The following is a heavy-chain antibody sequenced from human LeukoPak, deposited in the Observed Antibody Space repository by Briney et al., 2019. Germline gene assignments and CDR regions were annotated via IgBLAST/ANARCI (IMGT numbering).Heavy chain of an antibody. Sequence: GGSLRLSCAASGFTFSSYSMNWVRQAPGKGLEWVGRIKSKTDGGTTDYAAPVKGRFTISRDDSKNTLYLQMNSLKTEDTAVYYCTTDYYDSSGYYADAFDIWGQGTMVTVSS. CDR2: IKSKTDGGTT. V-gene: IGHV3-15*07. CDR1: GFTFSSYS. CDR3: TTDYYDSSGYYADAFDI. J-gene: IGHJ3*02. D-gene: IGHD3-22*01.